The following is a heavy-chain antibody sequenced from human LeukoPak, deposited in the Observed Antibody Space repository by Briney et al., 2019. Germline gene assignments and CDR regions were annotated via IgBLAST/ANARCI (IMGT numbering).Heavy chain of an antibody. CDR1: GFTFSSYW. CDR3: ARDYYGSGYYGMDV. CDR2: INSDGSST. Sequence: PGGSLRLSCAASGFTFSSYWMHWVRQAPGKGLVWVSRINSDGSSTSYADSVKGRFTISRDNAKNTLHLQMNSLRAEDTAVYYCARDYYGSGYYGMDVWGQGTTVTVSS. V-gene: IGHV3-74*01. J-gene: IGHJ6*02. D-gene: IGHD3-10*01.